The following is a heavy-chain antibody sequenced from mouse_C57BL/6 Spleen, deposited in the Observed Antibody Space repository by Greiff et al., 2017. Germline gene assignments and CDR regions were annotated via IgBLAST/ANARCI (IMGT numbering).Heavy chain of an antibody. CDR2: ISYDGSN. V-gene: IGHV3-6*01. D-gene: IGHD2-4*01. J-gene: IGHJ2*01. CDR1: GYSITSGYY. CDR3: AREIYYDYYFDY. Sequence: VQLQQSGPGLVKPSQSLSLTCSVTGYSITSGYYWNWIRQFPGNKLEWMGYISYDGSNNYNPSLKNRISITRDTSKNQFFLKLNSVTTEDTATYYCAREIYYDYYFDYWGQGTTLTVSS.